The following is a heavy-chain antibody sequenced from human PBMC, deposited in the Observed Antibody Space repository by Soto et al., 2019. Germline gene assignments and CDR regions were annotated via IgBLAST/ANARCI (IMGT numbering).Heavy chain of an antibody. CDR3: ARMSIAARPLYY. Sequence: VQLVESGGGVVQPGRSLRLSCAASGFTFSSYAMHWVRQAPGKGLEWVSYISSSSSYTNYADSVKGRFTISRDNAKNSLYLQMNSLRAEDTAVYYCARMSIAARPLYYWGQGTLVTVSS. D-gene: IGHD6-6*01. CDR2: ISSSSSYT. V-gene: IGHV3-21*05. CDR1: GFTFSSYA. J-gene: IGHJ4*02.